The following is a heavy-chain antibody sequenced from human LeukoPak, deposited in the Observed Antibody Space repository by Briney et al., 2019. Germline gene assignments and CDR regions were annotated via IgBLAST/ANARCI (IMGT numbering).Heavy chain of an antibody. Sequence: SETLSLTCTVARGSIITYYWSWIRQPPGNGLEWIGYIYSTGSTDYNPSLKSRVTIPVDTSKNQFSLMLSSVTAADTAVYYCARGYSSSGVDYWGQGTLVTVSS. CDR3: ARGYSSSGVDY. CDR1: RGSIITYY. J-gene: IGHJ4*02. CDR2: IYSTGST. V-gene: IGHV4-59*08. D-gene: IGHD6-19*01.